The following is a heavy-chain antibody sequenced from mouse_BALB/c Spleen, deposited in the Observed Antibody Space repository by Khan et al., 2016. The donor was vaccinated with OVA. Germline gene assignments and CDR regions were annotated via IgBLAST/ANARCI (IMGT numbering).Heavy chain of an antibody. CDR3: ARRTTVYSMDY. V-gene: IGHV1-4*01. Sequence: QVQLKESGAELARPGASVKMSCKASGYTFTSNTMHWVKQRPGQGLEWIGYINPNSAYTNYNQNFKDKATLTADNSSSTAYMQLSSLTSDDSAVYYCARRTTVYSMDYWGQGTSVTVSS. D-gene: IGHD1-1*01. CDR1: GYTFTSNT. J-gene: IGHJ4*01. CDR2: INPNSAYT.